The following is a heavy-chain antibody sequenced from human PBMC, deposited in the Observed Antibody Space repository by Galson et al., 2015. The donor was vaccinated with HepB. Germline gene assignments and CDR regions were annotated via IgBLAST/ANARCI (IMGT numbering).Heavy chain of an antibody. CDR3: ARSGGATRAFDI. Sequence: SVKVSCQASEYSFINHYMHWVRQAPGQGLEWMGIINPSGGSTNYAQKFQGRVTMTRDTSTSTVYMELSSLRSEDTAVYYCARSGGATRAFDIWGQGTMVTVSS. V-gene: IGHV1-46*01. CDR1: EYSFINHY. D-gene: IGHD3-10*01. J-gene: IGHJ3*02. CDR2: INPSGGST.